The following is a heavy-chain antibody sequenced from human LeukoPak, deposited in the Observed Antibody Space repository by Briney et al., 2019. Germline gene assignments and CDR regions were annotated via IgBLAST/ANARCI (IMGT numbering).Heavy chain of an antibody. Sequence: ASVKVSCKASGYTLTGYYMHWVRQAPGQGLEWMGIINPSGGSTSYAQKFQGRVTMTRDTSTSTVYMELSSLRSEDTAVYYCAREVYYGSGSYYSPYGFDPWGQGTLVTVSS. CDR2: INPSGGST. D-gene: IGHD3-10*01. CDR1: GYTLTGYY. J-gene: IGHJ5*02. V-gene: IGHV1-46*01. CDR3: AREVYYGSGSYYSPYGFDP.